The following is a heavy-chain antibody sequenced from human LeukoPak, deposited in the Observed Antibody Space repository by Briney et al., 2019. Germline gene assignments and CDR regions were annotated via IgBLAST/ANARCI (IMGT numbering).Heavy chain of an antibody. CDR2: INASGST. CDR3: AGLLWFGELAFDY. J-gene: IGHJ4*02. Sequence: SETLSRTCAVYGGSFSGYYWTWIRQPPGKGLEWIGEINASGSTNYNPSLKSRVTMSVDTSKNQFSLKLSSVTAADTAVYYCAGLLWFGELAFDYWGQGTLVTVSS. CDR1: GGSFSGYY. V-gene: IGHV4-34*01. D-gene: IGHD3-10*01.